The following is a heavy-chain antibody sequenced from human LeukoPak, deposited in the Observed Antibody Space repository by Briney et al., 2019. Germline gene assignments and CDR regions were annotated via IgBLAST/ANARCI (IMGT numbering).Heavy chain of an antibody. CDR1: GFTFSSYA. V-gene: IGHV3-23*01. Sequence: GGSLRLSCVASGFTFSSYAMSWVRQAPGKGLEWVSAISGSGGSTYYADSVKGRFTISRDNSKNTLYLQMNSLRAEDTAVYYCAKDRDGYNSPLDDWGQGTLVTVSS. CDR2: ISGSGGST. CDR3: AKDRDGYNSPLDD. D-gene: IGHD5-24*01. J-gene: IGHJ4*02.